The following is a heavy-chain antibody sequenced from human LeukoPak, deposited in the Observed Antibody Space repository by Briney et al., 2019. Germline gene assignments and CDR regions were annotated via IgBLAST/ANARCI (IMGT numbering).Heavy chain of an antibody. CDR2: INPNNGGT. CDR3: AKGSDFDY. Sequence: ASVKVSCKASGYTFTRYYIHWVRPAPGQGVEGMGGINPNNGGTNYAQKFQGRVTMTIDTYMSAAYMELRSMRSDDTAMYYCAKGSDFDYWGQGPLVTVSS. V-gene: IGHV1-2*02. CDR1: GYTFTRYY. J-gene: IGHJ4*02. D-gene: IGHD6-19*01.